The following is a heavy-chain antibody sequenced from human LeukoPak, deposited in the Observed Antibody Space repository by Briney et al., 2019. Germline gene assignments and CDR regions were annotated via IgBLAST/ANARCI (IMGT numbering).Heavy chain of an antibody. V-gene: IGHV4-59*01. D-gene: IGHD2-2*01. CDR3: AREAERYCSSTSCSRYFDY. J-gene: IGHJ4*02. CDR1: GGSISSYY. Sequence: SETLSLTCTVSGGSISSYYWSWIRQPPGKGLEWIGYIYYSGSTNYNPSLKSRVTISVDTSKNQFSLKLSSVTAVDTAVYYCAREAERYCSSTSCSRYFDYWGQGTLVTVSS. CDR2: IYYSGST.